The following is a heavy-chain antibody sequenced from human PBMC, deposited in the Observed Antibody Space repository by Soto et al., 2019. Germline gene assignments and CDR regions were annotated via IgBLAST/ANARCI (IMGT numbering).Heavy chain of an antibody. V-gene: IGHV4-39*01. CDR1: GGSINSSSYF. D-gene: IGHD6-19*01. CDR2: IYYSGST. Sequence: GTLSLTCSVSGGSINSSSYFWGWVREPPGKGLEWIGSIYYSGSTYYNPSLRSRVTISVDTSKNQFSLKLSSVTAADTAVFYCARHYSSGSRNWFDPWGQGTLVTVSS. J-gene: IGHJ5*02. CDR3: ARHYSSGSRNWFDP.